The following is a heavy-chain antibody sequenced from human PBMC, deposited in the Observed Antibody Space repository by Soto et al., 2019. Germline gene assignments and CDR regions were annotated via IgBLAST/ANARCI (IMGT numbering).Heavy chain of an antibody. CDR3: ARDMAFVEQWLFGMDV. J-gene: IGHJ6*02. V-gene: IGHV1-69*12. Sequence: QVQLVQSGAEVKKPGSSVKVSCKASGGTFSSYAISWVRQAPGQGLEWMGGIIPIFGTANYAQKFQGRVTITADETTIXAYMELSSLRSEDTAVYYCARDMAFVEQWLFGMDVWGQGTTVTVSS. D-gene: IGHD6-19*01. CDR1: GGTFSSYA. CDR2: IIPIFGTA.